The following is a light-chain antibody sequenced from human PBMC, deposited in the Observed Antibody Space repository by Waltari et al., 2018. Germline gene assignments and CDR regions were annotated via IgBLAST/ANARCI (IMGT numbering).Light chain of an antibody. CDR2: WAS. CDR1: QSVLYSSNNKNY. V-gene: IGKV4-1*01. CDR3: QQYYSTPLT. J-gene: IGKJ4*01. Sequence: DIVMTQSLDSLAVSLGERATINCKSRQSVLYSSNNKNYLAWYQQKPGQPPKLLIYWASTRESGVPDRFSGSGSGTDFTLTISSLQAEDVAVYYCQQYYSTPLTFGGGTKVGIK.